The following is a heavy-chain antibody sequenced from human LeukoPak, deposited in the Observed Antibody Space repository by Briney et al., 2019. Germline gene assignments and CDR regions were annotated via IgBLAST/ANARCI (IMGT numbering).Heavy chain of an antibody. CDR1: GFTFSNAW. V-gene: IGHV3-15*01. J-gene: IGHJ4*02. Sequence: GGSLRLSCAASGFTFSNAWMSWVRQAPGKGLEWVGRIKSKTDGGTTDYAAPVKGRFTISRDDSKNTLYLRMNSLKTEDTAVYYCTTGSSGYSYGNFDYWGQGTLVTVSS. CDR2: IKSKTDGGTT. CDR3: TTGSSGYSYGNFDY. D-gene: IGHD5-18*01.